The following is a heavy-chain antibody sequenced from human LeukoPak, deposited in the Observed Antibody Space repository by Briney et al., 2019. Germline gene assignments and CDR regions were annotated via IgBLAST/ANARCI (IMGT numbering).Heavy chain of an antibody. CDR2: IRYDGSNK. CDR1: GFTFSSYG. D-gene: IGHD1-14*01. Sequence: GGSLRLSCAASGFTFSSYGMHWVRQAPGKGLEWVAFIRYDGSNKYYADSVKGRFTISRDNSKNTLYLQMNSLRAEDTAVYYCARTSSLDYYYYGMDVWGQGTTVTVSS. V-gene: IGHV3-30*02. CDR3: ARTSSLDYYYYGMDV. J-gene: IGHJ6*02.